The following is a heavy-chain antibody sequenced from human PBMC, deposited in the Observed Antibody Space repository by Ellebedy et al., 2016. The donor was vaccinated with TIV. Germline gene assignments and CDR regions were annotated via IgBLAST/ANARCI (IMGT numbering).Heavy chain of an antibody. CDR2: IHSGGDT. CDR3: TSYRRAFDI. J-gene: IGHJ3*02. CDR1: GFTVTGNY. D-gene: IGHD3-16*01. V-gene: IGHV3-53*01. Sequence: PGGSLRLSCAASGFTVTGNYMSWVRQAPGKGLEWVSTIHSGGDTYYADSVKGRFTISRDNSKNTLYLQMNTLRAADTAVYYCTSYRRAFDIWGQGTMVSVSS.